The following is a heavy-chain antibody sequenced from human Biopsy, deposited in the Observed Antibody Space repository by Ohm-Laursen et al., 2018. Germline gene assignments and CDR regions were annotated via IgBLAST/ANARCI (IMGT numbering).Heavy chain of an antibody. CDR3: ARASTFYYDGGGYYDGFDP. V-gene: IGHV4-4*07. Sequence: SETLSLTCTVSGGSISSYYWNWIRQPAGKGLEWIGRIYTSGSTNFNPSLKSRVTMSIDTSKNQFSLRLSSVTAADTAVYYCARASTFYYDGGGYYDGFDPWGQGILVTVSS. J-gene: IGHJ5*02. CDR2: IYTSGST. CDR1: GGSISSYY. D-gene: IGHD3-22*01.